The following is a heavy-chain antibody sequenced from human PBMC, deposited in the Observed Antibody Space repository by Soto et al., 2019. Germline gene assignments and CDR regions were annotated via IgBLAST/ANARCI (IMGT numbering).Heavy chain of an antibody. CDR1: GFTVSSNY. D-gene: IGHD2-2*01. V-gene: IGHV3-66*01. Sequence: GGSLRLSCAASGFTVSSNYMSWVRQVPGKGLEWVSVIYSGGSTYYADSVKGRFTISRDNSKNTLYLQMNSLRAEDTAVYYCASTHPQYQPGLGWFDPWGQGTLVTVSS. J-gene: IGHJ5*02. CDR2: IYSGGST. CDR3: ASTHPQYQPGLGWFDP.